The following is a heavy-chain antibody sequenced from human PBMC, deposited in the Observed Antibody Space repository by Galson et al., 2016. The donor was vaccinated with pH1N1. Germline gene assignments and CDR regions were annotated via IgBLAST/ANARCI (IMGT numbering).Heavy chain of an antibody. J-gene: IGHJ5*02. CDR2: IDYSGST. CDR1: GGSISSTSYY. CDR3: ATVLWFGELGGWFAP. V-gene: IGHV4-39*07. Sequence: ETLSLTCTVSGGSISSTSYYWGWIRQPPGRGLEWIGSIDYSGSTNYNPSLKSRFTISVDTSKNQFSLKLTSVTAADTAVYFCATVLWFGELGGWFAPWSQGTLVTV. D-gene: IGHD3-10*01.